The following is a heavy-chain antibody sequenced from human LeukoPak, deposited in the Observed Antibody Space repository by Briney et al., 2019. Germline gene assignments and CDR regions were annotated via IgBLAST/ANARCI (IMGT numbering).Heavy chain of an antibody. CDR1: GLTFSDYY. J-gene: IGHJ3*02. CDR3: ARDVGVYGSGSWGDDAFGI. D-gene: IGHD3-10*01. Sequence: KPGGSLRLSCAASGLTFSDYYMSWIRQAPGKGLEWVSYISPSGSYANYPDSVKGRFTISRDNAKNSLYLQMNSLRAEDTAVYYCARDVGVYGSGSWGDDAFGIWGQGTMVTVSS. CDR2: ISPSGSYA. V-gene: IGHV3-11*06.